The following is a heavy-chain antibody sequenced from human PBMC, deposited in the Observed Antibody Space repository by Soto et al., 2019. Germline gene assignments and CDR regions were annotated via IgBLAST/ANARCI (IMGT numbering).Heavy chain of an antibody. V-gene: IGHV4-31*03. CDR3: ARVGSSVGATITKVNWFDP. Sequence: NPSETLSLTCTVSGGSISSGGYYWSWIRQHPGKGLEWIGYIYYSGSTYYNPSLKRRVTISVDTSKNQFSLKLSSVTAADTAVYYCARVGSSVGATITKVNWFDPWGQGTLVTVSS. D-gene: IGHD1-26*01. CDR1: GGSISSGGYY. CDR2: IYYSGST. J-gene: IGHJ5*02.